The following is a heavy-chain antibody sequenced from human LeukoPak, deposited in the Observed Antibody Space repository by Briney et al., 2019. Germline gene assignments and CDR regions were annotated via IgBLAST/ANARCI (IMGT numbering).Heavy chain of an antibody. V-gene: IGHV3-23*01. D-gene: IGHD2-2*02. CDR2: IIGSGGST. CDR1: GFTFSSYA. Sequence: QSGGSLRLSCAASGFTFSSYAMSWVRQAPGKGLEWVSAIIGSGGSTYYADSVKGRFTISRDNSKNTLYLQMNSLRAEDTAVYYCAKRGYCSSTSCYTGETYYYYYYMDVWGKGTTVTVSS. J-gene: IGHJ6*03. CDR3: AKRGYCSSTSCYTGETYYYYYYMDV.